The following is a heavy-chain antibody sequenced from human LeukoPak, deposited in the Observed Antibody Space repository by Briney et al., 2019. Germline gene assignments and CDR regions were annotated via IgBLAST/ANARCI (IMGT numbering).Heavy chain of an antibody. CDR1: GFTFSSYA. D-gene: IGHD3-10*01. CDR2: ISSNGGST. J-gene: IGHJ3*02. CDR3: ARPLSMVRETDAFDI. V-gene: IGHV3-64*01. Sequence: GGSLRLSCATSGFTFSSYAMHWVRQAPGKGLEYVSAISSNGGSTYYANSVKGRFTISRDNSKNTLYLQMGSLRAEDMAVYYCARPLSMVRETDAFDIWGQGTMVTVSS.